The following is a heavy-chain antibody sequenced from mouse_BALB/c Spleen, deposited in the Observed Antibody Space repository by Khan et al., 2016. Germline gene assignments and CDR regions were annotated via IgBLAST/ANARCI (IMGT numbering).Heavy chain of an antibody. CDR3: GRQWGNYGYWDFDV. CDR1: GYTFTSSW. D-gene: IGHD2-1*01. V-gene: IGHV1S130*01. Sequence: QVQLQQSGSVLVRPGASVMLSCKASGYTFTSSWIHWAKQRPGQGLEWIGEIHPNRANTNYNEKFKGKATLTVDTSSSTAYVDLSSLTSEDSAVSYCGRQWGNYGYWDFDVWGAGTTVTVSS. CDR2: IHPNRANT. J-gene: IGHJ1*01.